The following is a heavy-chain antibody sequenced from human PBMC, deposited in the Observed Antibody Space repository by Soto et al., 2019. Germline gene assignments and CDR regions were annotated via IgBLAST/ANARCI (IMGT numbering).Heavy chain of an antibody. J-gene: IGHJ3*01. D-gene: IGHD3-22*01. CDR2: INPNSGGT. CDR1: GFSYTGCY. CDR3: GGGGYYDCSGYLGAFEC. Sequence: APVKVSSEACGFSYTGCYMGWARQGPGQGLEGMGWINPNSGGTNYAQKFQGWVTMTRDTAISTANMELGRLRSDDTAVYYCGGGGYYDCSGYLGAFECWGQGKMVTVS. V-gene: IGHV1-2*04.